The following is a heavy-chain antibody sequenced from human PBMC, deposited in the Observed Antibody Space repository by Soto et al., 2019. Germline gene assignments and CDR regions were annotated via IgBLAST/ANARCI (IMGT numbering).Heavy chain of an antibody. CDR2: IYPGDSDT. Sequence: PGESLKISCKGSGYSFTSYWIGWVRQMPGKGLEWMGIIYPGDSDTRYSPSFQGQVTISADKSISTAYLQWSSLKASDTAMYYCASYYYDSSGYPSDYYYGMDVWGQGTTVTVSS. J-gene: IGHJ6*02. D-gene: IGHD3-22*01. CDR3: ASYYYDSSGYPSDYYYGMDV. CDR1: GYSFTSYW. V-gene: IGHV5-51*01.